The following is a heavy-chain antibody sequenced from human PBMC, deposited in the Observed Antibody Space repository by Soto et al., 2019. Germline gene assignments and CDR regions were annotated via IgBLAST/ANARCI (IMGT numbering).Heavy chain of an antibody. V-gene: IGHV3-23*01. Sequence: GGSLRLSCAASGFTFSSYAMSWVRQAPGKGLEWVSAISGSGGSTYYADSVKGRFTISRDNSKNTLYLQMNSLRAEDTAVYYCAKDRPSDYIWGSYRYEFDYWGQGTLVTVSS. CDR2: ISGSGGST. J-gene: IGHJ4*02. CDR3: AKDRPSDYIWGSYRYEFDY. D-gene: IGHD3-16*02. CDR1: GFTFSSYA.